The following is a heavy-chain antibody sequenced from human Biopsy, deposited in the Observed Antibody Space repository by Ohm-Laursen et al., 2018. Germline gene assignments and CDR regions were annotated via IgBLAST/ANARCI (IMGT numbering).Heavy chain of an antibody. CDR3: ARGMRSSGWPYFDS. Sequence: GSLRLSCSASGFPFSDYYMRWIRQAPGKGLDWVSYISDGGTTIYYADSVKGRFTISRDNAKKSLYLQMNSLRAEDTAVYYCARGMRSSGWPYFDSWGQGTLVTVSS. CDR1: GFPFSDYY. J-gene: IGHJ4*02. V-gene: IGHV3-11*01. CDR2: ISDGGTTI. D-gene: IGHD6-19*01.